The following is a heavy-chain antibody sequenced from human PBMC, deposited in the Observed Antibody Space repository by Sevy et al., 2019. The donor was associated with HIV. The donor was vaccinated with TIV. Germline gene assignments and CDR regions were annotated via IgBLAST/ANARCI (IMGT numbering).Heavy chain of an antibody. V-gene: IGHV1-18*01. CDR1: GYTFTSYD. CDR2: ISAYNGNT. Sequence: ASVKVSCKASGYTFTSYDISWVRQAPGQGLEWMGWISAYNGNTNYAQKRQGRVTMTTDQSTSKDYMELRSLRSDDTAVYYCARGDGGDSYFFDYWGQGTLVTVSS. D-gene: IGHD2-21*02. J-gene: IGHJ4*02. CDR3: ARGDGGDSYFFDY.